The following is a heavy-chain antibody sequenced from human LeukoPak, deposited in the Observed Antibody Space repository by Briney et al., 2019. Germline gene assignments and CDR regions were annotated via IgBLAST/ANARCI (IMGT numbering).Heavy chain of an antibody. J-gene: IGHJ4*02. Sequence: PGGSLRLSCAASGFTFSSYSMTWVRQAPGKGLEWVSYISSSSTIYYADSVKGRFTISRDNAKNSLYLQMNSLRAEDTAVYYCAREGYYYGSGGYLDYWGQGTLVTVSS. CDR3: AREGYYYGSGGYLDY. V-gene: IGHV3-48*01. CDR1: GFTFSSYS. D-gene: IGHD3-10*01. CDR2: ISSSSTI.